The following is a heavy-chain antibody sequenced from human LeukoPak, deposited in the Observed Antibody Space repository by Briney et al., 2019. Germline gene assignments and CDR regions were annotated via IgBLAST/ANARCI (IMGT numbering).Heavy chain of an antibody. CDR2: INPNSGGT. V-gene: IGHV1-2*06. CDR3: ARGSEYLMGSGYFDY. D-gene: IGHD2-8*01. CDR1: GYTFTSYY. Sequence: GASVKVSCKASGYTFTSYYMHWVRQAPGQGLEWMGRINPNSGGTNYAQKFQGRVTMTRDTSISTAYMELSRLRSDDTAVYYCARGSEYLMGSGYFDYWGQGTLVTVSS. J-gene: IGHJ4*02.